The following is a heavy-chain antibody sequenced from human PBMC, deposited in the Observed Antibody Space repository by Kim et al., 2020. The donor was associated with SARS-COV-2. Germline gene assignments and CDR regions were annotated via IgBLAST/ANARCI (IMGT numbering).Heavy chain of an antibody. J-gene: IGHJ4*02. CDR3: ATTNQCSGGNCYLDY. CDR2: IFSAGGT. Sequence: VGSLRLSCAASGFTVSGNYLSWVRQAPGKGLEWVSTIFSAGGTYYADSVKGRFTISRDKSQNILFLHLDALRTEDSAVYFCATTNQCSGGNCYLDYWGQGTLVTVSS. CDR1: GFTVSGNY. V-gene: IGHV3-53*05. D-gene: IGHD2-15*01.